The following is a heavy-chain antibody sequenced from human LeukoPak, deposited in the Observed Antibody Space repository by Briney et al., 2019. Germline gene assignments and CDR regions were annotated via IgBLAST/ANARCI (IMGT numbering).Heavy chain of an antibody. CDR3: AKSSMVRGVADYYYYMDV. D-gene: IGHD3-10*01. Sequence: GGSLRLSCAASGFTFSRYGMHWVRQAPGKGLEWVAFIRYDGSNKYYADSVKGRFTISRDNSKNTLYLQMNSLRAEDTAVYYCAKSSMVRGVADYYYYMDVWGKGTTVTVSS. CDR2: IRYDGSNK. J-gene: IGHJ6*03. CDR1: GFTFSRYG. V-gene: IGHV3-30*02.